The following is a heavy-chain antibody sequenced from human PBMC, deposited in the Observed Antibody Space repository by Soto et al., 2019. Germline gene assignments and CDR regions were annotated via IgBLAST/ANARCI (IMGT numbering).Heavy chain of an antibody. J-gene: IGHJ4*02. CDR1: GGSVSSGSYY. D-gene: IGHD5-12*01. CDR3: ARDGDGYNY. Sequence: TLSLTCTVSGGSVSSGSYYWSWIRQPPGKGLEWIGYIYSSGSTSYNPSLKSRVTISVDTSKNQFSLKLSSVTAADTAVYYCARDGDGYNYWGQGTLVTVS. V-gene: IGHV4-61*01. CDR2: IYSSGST.